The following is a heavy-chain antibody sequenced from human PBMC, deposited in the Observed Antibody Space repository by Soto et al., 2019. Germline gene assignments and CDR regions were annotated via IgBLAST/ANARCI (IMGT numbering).Heavy chain of an antibody. CDR3: ARVVLTITRGAFDA. CDR1: GGSISSSHW. D-gene: IGHD3-9*01. J-gene: IGHJ3*01. Sequence: QVQLQESGPGLVKPSGTLSLTCAVSGGSISSSHWWTWVRQSPGKGLEYIGEISHSGTSNSNPSLKSRVTLSVDKSKNHFSLTLTSVTAADTVVYYCARVVLTITRGAFDAWGQGTLVSVSS. CDR2: ISHSGTS. V-gene: IGHV4-4*02.